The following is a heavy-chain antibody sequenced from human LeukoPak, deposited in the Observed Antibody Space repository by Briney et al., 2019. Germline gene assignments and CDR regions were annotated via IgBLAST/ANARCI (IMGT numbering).Heavy chain of an antibody. D-gene: IGHD3-16*02. CDR3: ASGTYRFDP. V-gene: IGHV4-4*02. CDR1: GGSISSSNW. Sequence: SETLSLTCAVSGGSISSSNWWSWVRQPPGKGLEWIGEIYHSGSTNYNPSLKSRVTISVDTSKNHFSLKLTSVTAADTAVYYCASGTYRFDPWGQGTLVTVSS. J-gene: IGHJ5*02. CDR2: IYHSGST.